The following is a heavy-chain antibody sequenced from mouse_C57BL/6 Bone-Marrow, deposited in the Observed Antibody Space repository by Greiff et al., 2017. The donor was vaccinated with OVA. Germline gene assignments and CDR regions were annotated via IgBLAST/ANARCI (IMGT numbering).Heavy chain of an antibody. Sequence: VKVVESGAELARPGASVKLSCKASGYTFTSYGISWVKQRTGQGLEWIGEIYPRSGNTYYNEKFKGKATLTADKSSSTAYMELRSLTSEDSAVYFCARVDYYGVYWYFDVWGTGTTVTVSS. V-gene: IGHV1-81*01. CDR3: ARVDYYGVYWYFDV. CDR2: IYPRSGNT. CDR1: GYTFTSYG. J-gene: IGHJ1*03. D-gene: IGHD1-1*01.